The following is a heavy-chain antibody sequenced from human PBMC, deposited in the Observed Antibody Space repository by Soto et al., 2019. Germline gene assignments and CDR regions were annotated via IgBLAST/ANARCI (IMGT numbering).Heavy chain of an antibody. CDR2: IIPIFGTA. V-gene: IGHV1-69*13. D-gene: IGHD5-12*01. J-gene: IGHJ4*02. Sequence: GVSVKVSCKASGGTFSSYAISWVRQAPGQGLEWMGGIIPIFGTANYAQKFQGRVTITADESTSTAYMELSSLRSEDTAVYYCAREDGYGLGIDYWGQGTLVTVSS. CDR1: GGTFSSYA. CDR3: AREDGYGLGIDY.